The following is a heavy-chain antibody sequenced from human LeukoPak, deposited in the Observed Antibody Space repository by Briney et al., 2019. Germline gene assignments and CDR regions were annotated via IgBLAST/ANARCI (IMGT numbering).Heavy chain of an antibody. CDR1: GFTFSNYW. CDR3: ARDEGGVYSSSWFDY. Sequence: GGSLRLSCAASGFTFSNYWMSWVRQAPGKGLDWVANIKQDGSERYYVDSVKGRFTISRDNAKNSLYLQMNSLRAEDTAVYYCARDEGGVYSSSWFDYWGQGTLVTVSS. J-gene: IGHJ4*02. CDR2: IKQDGSER. D-gene: IGHD6-13*01. V-gene: IGHV3-7*01.